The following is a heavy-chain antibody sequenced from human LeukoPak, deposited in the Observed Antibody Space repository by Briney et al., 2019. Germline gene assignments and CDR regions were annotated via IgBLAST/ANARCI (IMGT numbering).Heavy chain of an antibody. D-gene: IGHD6-25*01. Sequence: GGSLRLSCAASGFTFSSYAMSWVRQTPGKGLECVSTISGSGGSTDYADSVKGRFTISRDNSKNTLYLQMSSLRDEDTAVYYCAKDASTSRSGQYYHAMDVWGQGTTVIVSS. CDR2: ISGSGGST. V-gene: IGHV3-23*01. CDR3: AKDASTSRSGQYYHAMDV. J-gene: IGHJ6*02. CDR1: GFTFSSYA.